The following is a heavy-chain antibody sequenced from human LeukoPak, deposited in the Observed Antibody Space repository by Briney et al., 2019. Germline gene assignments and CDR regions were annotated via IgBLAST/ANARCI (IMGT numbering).Heavy chain of an antibody. CDR1: GYTFTSYG. Sequence: SVKVSCKASGYTFTSYGISWVRQAPGQGLEWMGGIIPIFGTANYAQKFQGRVTITADESTSTAYMELSSLRSGDTAVYYCARDGVDTAMAYGMDVWGQGTTVTVSS. CDR3: ARDGVDTAMAYGMDV. D-gene: IGHD5-18*01. J-gene: IGHJ6*02. CDR2: IIPIFGTA. V-gene: IGHV1-69*13.